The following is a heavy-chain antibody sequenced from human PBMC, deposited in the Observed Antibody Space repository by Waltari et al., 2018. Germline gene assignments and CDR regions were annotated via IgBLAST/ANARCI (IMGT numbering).Heavy chain of an antibody. CDR1: GYIFNNYG. Sequence: QVQLVQSGAEVKKPGASVKVSCKASGYIFNNYGINWVRQAPGQGLEWMGWISAYSGNTNYAQKLQGRVTMTTDTSTRTVYMELRSLRSDDTAVYYCARALSCTGGECQTLDYWGQGTLVTVSS. CDR2: ISAYSGNT. V-gene: IGHV1-18*01. D-gene: IGHD2-8*02. CDR3: ARALSCTGGECQTLDY. J-gene: IGHJ4*02.